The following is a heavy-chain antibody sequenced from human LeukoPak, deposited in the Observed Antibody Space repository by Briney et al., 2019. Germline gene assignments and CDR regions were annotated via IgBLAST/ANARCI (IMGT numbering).Heavy chain of an antibody. CDR2: IYHSGST. CDR3: ARVSVAVAGSGYFQH. D-gene: IGHD6-19*01. V-gene: IGHV4-38-2*02. Sequence: SETLSLTCTVSGYSISSGYYWGWIRQPPGKGLEWIGSIYHSGSTYYNPSLKSRVTISVDTSKNQFSLKLSSVTAADTAVYYCARVSVAVAGSGYFQHWGQGTLVTVSS. CDR1: GYSISSGYY. J-gene: IGHJ1*01.